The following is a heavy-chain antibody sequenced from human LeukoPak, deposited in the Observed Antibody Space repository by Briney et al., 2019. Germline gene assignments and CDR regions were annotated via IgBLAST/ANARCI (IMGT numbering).Heavy chain of an antibody. CDR2: IGSDYVR. CDR1: GFAFGTFA. J-gene: IGHJ4*02. Sequence: GGSLRLSCTASGFAFGTFAMAWVRQAPGEGLEGVSAIGSDYVRVHEDSVKGRFTISRDNSKSTLYLQMDNLRVEDTAVYFCAKSAGVATVYFDSWGQGGLVTVSS. D-gene: IGHD5-12*01. CDR3: AKSAGVATVYFDS. V-gene: IGHV3-23*01.